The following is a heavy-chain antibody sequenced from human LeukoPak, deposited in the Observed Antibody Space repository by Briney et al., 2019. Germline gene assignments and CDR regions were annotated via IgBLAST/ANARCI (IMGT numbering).Heavy chain of an antibody. CDR1: GYTLTELS. Sequence: ASVKVSCKVSGYTLTELSMHWVRQAPGKGLEWMGGFDPEDGETIYAQKFQGRVTMTEDTSTDTAYMELSSLRSEDTAVYYCATGGLGFGELSYWGQGTLVTVSS. J-gene: IGHJ4*02. CDR2: FDPEDGET. V-gene: IGHV1-24*01. CDR3: ATGGLGFGELSY. D-gene: IGHD3-10*01.